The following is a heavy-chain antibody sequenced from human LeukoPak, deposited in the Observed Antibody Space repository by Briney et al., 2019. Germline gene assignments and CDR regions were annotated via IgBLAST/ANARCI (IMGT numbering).Heavy chain of an antibody. CDR1: GGTFSSYA. V-gene: IGHV1-69*05. CDR3: ARHTAEKYNWFDR. J-gene: IGHJ5*02. Sequence: ASVKVSCKASGGTFSSYAISWVRQAPGQGLEWMGGIIPIFGTANYAQKFQGRVTITTDESTSTAYMELSSLRSEDTAVYYCARHTAEKYNWFDRWGQGTLVTVSS. D-gene: IGHD5-24*01. CDR2: IIPIFGTA.